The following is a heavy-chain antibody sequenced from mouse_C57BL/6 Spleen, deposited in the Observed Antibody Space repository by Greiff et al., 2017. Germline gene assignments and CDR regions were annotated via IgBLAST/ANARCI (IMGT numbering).Heavy chain of an antibody. D-gene: IGHD2-2*01. CDR2: IDPENGDT. CDR3: TTSTMVTPFAY. Sequence: EVQRVESGAELVRPGASVKLSCTASGFNIKDDYMHWVKQRPEQGLEWIGWIDPENGDTEYASKFQGKATITADTSSNTAYLQLSSLTSADTAVYYCTTSTMVTPFAYWGQGTLVTVSA. J-gene: IGHJ3*01. CDR1: GFNIKDDY. V-gene: IGHV14-4*01.